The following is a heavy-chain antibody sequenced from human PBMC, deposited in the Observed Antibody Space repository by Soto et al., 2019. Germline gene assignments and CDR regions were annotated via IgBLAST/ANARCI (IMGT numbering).Heavy chain of an antibody. V-gene: IGHV4-30-4*01. Sequence: QVQLQESGPGLVKPSQTLSLTCTVSGGSISSGDYYWSWIRQPPGKGLEWIGYIYYSGSTYYNPSLKSRVTISVETSKNQSSLKLSSVTAADTAVYYCARDWSQRRWFGEGPAIDWFDPWGQGTLVTVSS. D-gene: IGHD3-10*01. J-gene: IGHJ5*02. CDR1: GGSISSGDYY. CDR3: ARDWSQRRWFGEGPAIDWFDP. CDR2: IYYSGST.